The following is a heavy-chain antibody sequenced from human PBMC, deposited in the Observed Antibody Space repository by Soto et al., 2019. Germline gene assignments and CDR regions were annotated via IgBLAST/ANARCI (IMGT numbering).Heavy chain of an antibody. Sequence: SETLCPTYPVSGCSLRRYYLSLIRQPPGKGLEWIGYIYYSGSTNYNPSLKSRVTISVDTSKNQFSLKLSSVTAADTAVYYCARGSSSPGDFDYWGQGTLVTVSS. D-gene: IGHD6-6*01. CDR2: IYYSGST. CDR1: GCSLRRYY. J-gene: IGHJ4*02. CDR3: ARGSSSPGDFDY. V-gene: IGHV4-59*01.